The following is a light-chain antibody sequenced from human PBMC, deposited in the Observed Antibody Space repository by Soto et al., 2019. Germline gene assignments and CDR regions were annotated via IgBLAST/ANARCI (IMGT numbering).Light chain of an antibody. CDR2: DAS. V-gene: IGKV3-20*01. CDR1: QSVASNY. J-gene: IGKJ4*01. Sequence: EIVLTQSPGTLSLSPGERATLSCRASQSVASNYLGWYQQKPGQAPRVLIFDASIRATGIPDRFSASGSGSGFTLTISRLEPDDFAVYYCRKYDSLPLNFGGGTKVDIK. CDR3: RKYDSLPLN.